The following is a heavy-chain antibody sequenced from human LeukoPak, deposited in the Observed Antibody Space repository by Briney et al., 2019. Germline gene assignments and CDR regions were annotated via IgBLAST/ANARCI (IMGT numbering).Heavy chain of an antibody. J-gene: IGHJ4*02. CDR3: ARGHSDFWSGFSRYYFDY. Sequence: SETLSLTCAVYGGSFSGYYWSWIRQPPGKGLEWIGEINHSGSTNYNPSLKSRVTISVDTSKNQFSLELSSVTAADTAVYYCARGHSDFWSGFSRYYFDYWGQGTLVTVSS. D-gene: IGHD3-3*01. CDR1: GGSFSGYY. V-gene: IGHV4-34*01. CDR2: INHSGST.